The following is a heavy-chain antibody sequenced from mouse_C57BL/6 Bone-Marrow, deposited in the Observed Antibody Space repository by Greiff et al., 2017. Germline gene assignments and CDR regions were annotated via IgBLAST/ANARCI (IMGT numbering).Heavy chain of an antibody. CDR2: IWTGGGT. CDR3: ARGGSGYPYYAMDY. D-gene: IGHD3-2*02. V-gene: IGHV2-9-1*01. CDR1: GFSLTSYA. Sequence: QVQLQQSGPGLVAPSQSLSITCTVSGFSLTSYAISWVRQPPGKGLEWLGVIWTGGGTNYNSALKSRLSISKDNSKSQVFLKMNSLQTDDTARYYCARGGSGYPYYAMDYWGQGTSVTVSS. J-gene: IGHJ4*01.